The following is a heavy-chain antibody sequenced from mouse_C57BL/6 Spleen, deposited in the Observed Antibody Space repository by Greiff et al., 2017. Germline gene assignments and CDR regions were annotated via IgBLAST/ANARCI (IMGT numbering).Heavy chain of an antibody. D-gene: IGHD2-4*01. V-gene: IGHV3-6*01. CDR1: GYSITSGYY. J-gene: IGHJ1*03. Sequence: VQLKESGPGLVKPSQSLSLTCSVTGYSITSGYYWNWLRQFPGNKLEWMGYISYDGSNNYNPSLKNRFSITRDTSKNQFFLKLNSVTTEDTATYYCAREGDYDYDWYFDVWGTGTTVTVSS. CDR2: ISYDGSN. CDR3: AREGDYDYDWYFDV.